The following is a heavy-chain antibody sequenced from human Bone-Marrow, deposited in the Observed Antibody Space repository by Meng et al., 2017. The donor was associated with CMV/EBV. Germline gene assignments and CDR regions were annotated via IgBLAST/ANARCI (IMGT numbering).Heavy chain of an antibody. J-gene: IGHJ6*02. V-gene: IGHV3-49*04. CDR1: GFTFGDYA. CDR2: IRSKAYGGTT. Sequence: GGSLRLSCTASGFTFGDYAMSWVRQAPGKGLEWVGFIRSKAYGGTTEYAASVKGRFTISRDDSKSIAYLQMNSLKTEDTAVYYCTRLAGASRGYYYGMDVWGQGTTVTVSS. D-gene: IGHD1-26*01. CDR3: TRLAGASRGYYYGMDV.